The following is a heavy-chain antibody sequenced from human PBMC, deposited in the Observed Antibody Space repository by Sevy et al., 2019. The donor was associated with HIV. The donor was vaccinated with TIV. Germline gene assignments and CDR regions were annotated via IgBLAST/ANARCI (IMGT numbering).Heavy chain of an antibody. V-gene: IGHV3-30-3*01. J-gene: IGHJ4*01. CDR3: ARDGGYSIKWYPLY. Sequence: GGSLRLSCAASGFAFSSHAMHWVRQAPGKGPEWVAVISYEGTETFYAASVEGRFTISRDNSKKILSLQINSLRPEDTAVYYCARDGGYSIKWYPLYWGHGTLVTVSS. CDR1: GFAFSSHA. D-gene: IGHD6-13*01. CDR2: ISYEGTET.